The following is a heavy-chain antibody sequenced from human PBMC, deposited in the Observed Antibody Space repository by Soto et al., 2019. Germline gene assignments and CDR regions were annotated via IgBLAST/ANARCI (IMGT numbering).Heavy chain of an antibody. CDR1: GFTFSSYG. Sequence: GGSLRLSCAASGFTFSSYGMHWVRQAPGKGLEWVAVISYDGSNKYYADSVKGRFTISRDNSKNTLYLQMNSLRAEDTAVYYCAKRLVAIPVTPLYYYGMDVWGQGTTVTVSS. CDR2: ISYDGSNK. J-gene: IGHJ6*02. V-gene: IGHV3-30*18. CDR3: AKRLVAIPVTPLYYYGMDV. D-gene: IGHD5-12*01.